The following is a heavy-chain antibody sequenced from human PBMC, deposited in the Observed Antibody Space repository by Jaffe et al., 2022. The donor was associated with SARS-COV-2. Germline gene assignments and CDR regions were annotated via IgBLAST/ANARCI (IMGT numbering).Heavy chain of an antibody. CDR2: INHSGST. V-gene: IGHV4-34*01. Sequence: QVQLQQWGAGLLKPSETLSLTCAVYGGSFSGYYWSWIRQPPGKGLEWIGEINHSGSTNYNPSLKSRVTISVDTSKNQFSLKLSSVTAADTAVYYCARGLRGKVDYWGQGTLVTVSS. D-gene: IGHD5-12*01. CDR1: GGSFSGYY. J-gene: IGHJ4*02. CDR3: ARGLRGKVDY.